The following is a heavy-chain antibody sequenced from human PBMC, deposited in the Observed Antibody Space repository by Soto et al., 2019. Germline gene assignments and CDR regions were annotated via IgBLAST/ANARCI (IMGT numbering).Heavy chain of an antibody. V-gene: IGHV1-18*01. CDR3: ARDTPGDSGYDYYYYYGMDV. CDR1: GYTFSSHG. CDR2: ISAYNDGYT. J-gene: IGHJ6*02. Sequence: SSVKVCCKVSGYTFSSHGISWVRQAPGQGLEWMGWISAYNDGYTKYAQKFEGRVTMTTDTSTSTAYMELRSLRSDDTAMYYCARDTPGDSGYDYYYYYGMDVWG. D-gene: IGHD5-12*01.